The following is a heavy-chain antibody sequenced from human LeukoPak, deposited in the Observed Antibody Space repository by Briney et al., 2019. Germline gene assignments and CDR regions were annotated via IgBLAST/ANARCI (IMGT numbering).Heavy chain of an antibody. CDR2: ISAYNGNT. V-gene: IGHV1-18*01. J-gene: IGHJ5*02. Sequence: ASVKVSFKSSGYTFTSYGISWVRPAPGQGLAWMGWISAYNGNTNYAQKLQGRVTMTTDTSTSTAYKELRSLKSDDTAVYYWARAGPDIVVVTAQFGPWGQGTLVTVSS. D-gene: IGHD2-21*02. CDR3: ARAGPDIVVVTAQFGP. CDR1: GYTFTSYG.